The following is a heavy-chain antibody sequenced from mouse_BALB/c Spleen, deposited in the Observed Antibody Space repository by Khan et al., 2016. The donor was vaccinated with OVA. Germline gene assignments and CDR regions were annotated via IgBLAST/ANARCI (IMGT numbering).Heavy chain of an antibody. V-gene: IGHV2-6-1*01. D-gene: IGHD2-10*01. Sequence: QVQLKESGPGLVAPSQSLSITCTISGFSLTNYGVHWVRQPPGKGLVWLVVIWSDGSTTYNSAFKSRLSISKDNSKSQVFLKINSLQTDDTAMYFCARQPYYHYNIMDYWGQGTSVTVSS. CDR3: ARQPYYHYNIMDY. J-gene: IGHJ4*01. CDR2: IWSDGST. CDR1: GFSLTNYG.